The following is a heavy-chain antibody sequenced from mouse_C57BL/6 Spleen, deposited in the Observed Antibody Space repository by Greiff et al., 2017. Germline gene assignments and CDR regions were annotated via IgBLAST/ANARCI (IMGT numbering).Heavy chain of an antibody. V-gene: IGHV1-4*01. CDR2: INPGSGYT. Sequence: VQLQQSGAELARPGASVKMSCKASGYTFTSYTMHWVKQRPGQGLEWIGSINPGSGYTKYNQKFKDKATLTADKSSSTAYMQLSSLSSEDSAVYYCARRSAIYYDYLYAMNYWGQGTSVTVSS. D-gene: IGHD2-4*01. J-gene: IGHJ4*01. CDR3: ARRSAIYYDYLYAMNY. CDR1: GYTFTSYT.